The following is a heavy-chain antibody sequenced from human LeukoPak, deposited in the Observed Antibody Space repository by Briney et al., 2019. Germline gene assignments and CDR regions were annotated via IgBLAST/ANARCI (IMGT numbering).Heavy chain of an antibody. J-gene: IGHJ4*02. D-gene: IGHD1-26*01. CDR3: ARDPGPIVGVSFDY. CDR1: GYTFSSHW. CDR2: VNQGGNEK. V-gene: IGHV3-7*01. Sequence: GGSLRISCAGSGYTFSSHWMNWVRQAPGKGLEWVTNVNQGGNEKNYVDSVKGRFTISRDNAKNSLYLQMNSLGVEDTAVYYCARDPGPIVGVSFDYWGQGTLVTASS.